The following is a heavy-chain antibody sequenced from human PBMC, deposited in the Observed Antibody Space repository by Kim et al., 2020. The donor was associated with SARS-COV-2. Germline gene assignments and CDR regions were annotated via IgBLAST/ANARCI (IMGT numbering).Heavy chain of an antibody. Sequence: ASMKVSCKASGYTFTSYAMHWVRQAPGQRLEWMGWINAGNGNTKYSQKFQGRVTITRDTSASTAYMELSSLRSEDTAVYYCARDLGGSGSYYLYYFDYWGQGTLVTVSS. CDR3: ARDLGGSGSYYLYYFDY. J-gene: IGHJ4*02. CDR2: INAGNGNT. CDR1: GYTFTSYA. V-gene: IGHV1-3*01. D-gene: IGHD3-10*01.